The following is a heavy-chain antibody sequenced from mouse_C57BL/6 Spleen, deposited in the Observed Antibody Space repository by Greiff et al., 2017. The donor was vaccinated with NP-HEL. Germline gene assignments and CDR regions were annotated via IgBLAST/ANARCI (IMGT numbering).Heavy chain of an antibody. CDR3: ATRGSSAWFAY. D-gene: IGHD1-1*01. J-gene: IGHJ3*01. CDR2: ISYSGST. CDR1: GYSITSGYD. V-gene: IGHV3-1*01. Sequence: EVQLQESGPGMVKPSQSLSLTCTVTGYSITSGYDWHWIRHFPGNKLEWMGYISYSGSTNYNPSLKSRISITHDTSKNHFFLKLNSVTTEDTATYYCATRGSSAWFAYWGQGTLVTVSA.